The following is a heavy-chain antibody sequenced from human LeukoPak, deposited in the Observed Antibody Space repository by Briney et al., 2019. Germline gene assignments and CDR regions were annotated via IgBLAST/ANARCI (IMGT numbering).Heavy chain of an antibody. Sequence: GGSLRLSCETSGFTVSNYWLLWVRPAPARGVAWVYQINIVGSDTRYAPAVKGSFTLSRDNAQNTVYLQMKRLRGEDTAVYYCVRDPPQCELAFDSWGQGSLVTVSS. J-gene: IGHJ4*02. V-gene: IGHV3-74*01. CDR2: INIVGSDT. CDR3: VRDPPQCELAFDS. CDR1: GFTVSNYW. D-gene: IGHD1-26*01.